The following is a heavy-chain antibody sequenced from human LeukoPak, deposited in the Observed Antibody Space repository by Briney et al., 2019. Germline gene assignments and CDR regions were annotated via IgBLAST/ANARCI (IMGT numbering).Heavy chain of an antibody. J-gene: IGHJ4*02. V-gene: IGHV1-2*02. CDR2: INPNSGGT. D-gene: IGHD7-27*01. CDR1: GHTFTGYY. Sequence: SGKVSCKASGHTFTGYYMHWVRQAPGQGLEWMGWINPNSGGTNYAQKFQGRVTMTRDTSISTAYMELSRLRSDDTAVYYCARARSLGIHYYFEYWGEGTLVTVSS. CDR3: ARARSLGIHYYFEY.